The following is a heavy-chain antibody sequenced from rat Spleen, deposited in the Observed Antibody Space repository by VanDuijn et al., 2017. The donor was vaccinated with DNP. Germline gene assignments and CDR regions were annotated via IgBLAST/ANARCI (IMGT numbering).Heavy chain of an antibody. CDR2: ISPSGGDT. CDR1: GFTFSDYN. Sequence: EVQLVESGGGLVQPGRSLKLSCAASGFTFSDYNMAWVRQAPKKGLEWVATISPSGGDTYYRDSVKGRFTISRDNAKSTLYVQMDSLRSEDTATYYCTAELGGYWGQGVMVTVSS. CDR3: TAELGGY. D-gene: IGHD5-1*01. J-gene: IGHJ2*01. V-gene: IGHV5-25*01.